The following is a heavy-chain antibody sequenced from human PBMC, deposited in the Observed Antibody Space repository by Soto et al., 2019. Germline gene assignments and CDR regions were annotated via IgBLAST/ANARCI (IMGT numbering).Heavy chain of an antibody. CDR3: ARGQYSMDV. V-gene: IGHV3-48*02. J-gene: IGHJ6*02. CDR2: ISHSGSPK. CDR1: GFTFSSYT. Sequence: GGSRRLSCAASGFTFSSYTMNWVRRAPGKGLEWISYISHSGSPKYYADSVKGRFTISRDNAKNSLYLQMNSLRDEDTAVYYCARGQYSMDVWGQGTTVTVSS.